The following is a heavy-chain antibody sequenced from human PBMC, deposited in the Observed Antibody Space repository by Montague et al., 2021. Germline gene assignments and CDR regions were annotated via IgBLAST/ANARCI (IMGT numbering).Heavy chain of an antibody. Sequence: QSGAEVKKPGESLKISCKGSGYRFSSYWIGWVRQMPGKGLEWMGIIYPGDSDTRYSPSFQGQVTISADKSISTAYVQWSSLKASDTAIYYCARHTCYDTNGPSYFDFWGQGTLVTVSS. CDR1: GYRFSSYW. D-gene: IGHD3-22*01. V-gene: IGHV5-51*01. CDR3: ARHTCYDTNGPSYFDF. J-gene: IGHJ4*02. CDR2: IYPGDSDT.